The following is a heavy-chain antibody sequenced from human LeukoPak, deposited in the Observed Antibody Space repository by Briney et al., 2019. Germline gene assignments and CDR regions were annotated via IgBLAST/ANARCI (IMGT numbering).Heavy chain of an antibody. CDR1: GFTFSSYA. CDR2: ISYDGSNK. D-gene: IGHD6-13*01. Sequence: GRSLRLSCAASGFTFSSYAMHWVRQAPGKGLEWVAVISYDGSNKYYADSVKGRFTISRDNSKNTLYLQMNSLRAEDTAVYYCAREGSAAGYYYYGMDVWGQGSTVTVSS. CDR3: AREGSAAGYYYYGMDV. V-gene: IGHV3-30*04. J-gene: IGHJ6*02.